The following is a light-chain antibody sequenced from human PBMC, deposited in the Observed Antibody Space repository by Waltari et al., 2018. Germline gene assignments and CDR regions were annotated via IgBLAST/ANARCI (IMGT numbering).Light chain of an antibody. CDR1: QSVGTY. CDR2: DAS. CDR3: QQRSSWTPHT. J-gene: IGKJ2*01. V-gene: IGKV3-11*01. Sequence: EIVLTQSPATLSLSPGETATLSCRASQSVGTYLAWYQQKPGQAPRLLIYDASNSATGIPDRFRGSGSGTDFTLTIDSLEPEDFALYYCQQRSSWTPHTFGQGARLEIK.